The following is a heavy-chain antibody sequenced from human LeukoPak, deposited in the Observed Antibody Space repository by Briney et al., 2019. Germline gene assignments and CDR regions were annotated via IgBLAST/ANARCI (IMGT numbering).Heavy chain of an antibody. D-gene: IGHD2-15*01. CDR3: ARAENSGSGGLDP. V-gene: IGHV3-74*01. J-gene: IGHJ5*02. CDR1: GFTFSKYW. CDR2: INSDGSRT. Sequence: GSLRLSCAASGFTFSKYWMHWVRQAPGQGLVWVSRINSDGSRTTYADSVKGRFTMSRDNAKNTLYLQMNSLRAEDTAVYYCARAENSGSGGLDPWGQGTLVTVSS.